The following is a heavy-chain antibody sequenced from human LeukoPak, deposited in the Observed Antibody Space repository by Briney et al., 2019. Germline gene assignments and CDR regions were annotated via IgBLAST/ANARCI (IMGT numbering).Heavy chain of an antibody. CDR2: ISVYNGDT. CDR3: ARDKAYSVTYYSSYIHWFDP. Sequence: ASVKVSCKASGYTFTSYGISWVRQAPGQGLEWMGWISVYNGDTYFVQKLQGRVTMTTDTSTRTAYMELRSLRSDDTAVYYCARDKAYSVTYYSSYIHWFDPWGQGTLVTVSS. D-gene: IGHD1-26*01. V-gene: IGHV1-18*01. CDR1: GYTFTSYG. J-gene: IGHJ5*02.